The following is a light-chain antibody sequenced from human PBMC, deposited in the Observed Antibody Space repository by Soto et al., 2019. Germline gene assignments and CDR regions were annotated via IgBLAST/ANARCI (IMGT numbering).Light chain of an antibody. CDR1: QTISTY. Sequence: DIQMTQSPSSLSASVGDRVTITCRASQTISTYLNWYQQNPGKAPKLLIYAASNLQNGVPSRFSGSGSGTDFTLTISSLQPEDFATYYCQESSCIPYTCGQGTKLEIK. CDR3: QESSCIPYT. J-gene: IGKJ2*01. V-gene: IGKV1-39*01. CDR2: AAS.